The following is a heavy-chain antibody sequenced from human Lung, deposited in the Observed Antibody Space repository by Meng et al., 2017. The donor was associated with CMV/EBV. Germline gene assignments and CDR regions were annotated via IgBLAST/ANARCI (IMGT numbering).Heavy chain of an antibody. Sequence: GXSLRLXCAASGFTFSRYSMNWVRQAPGKGLEWVSSIRSSSRYIYYTDSVKRRFTISTDNAKTSLYLQMNSLRAEDTAEYYCAREREELITTFGVYTSSRYGMDVXGQGXTVTVSS. CDR1: GFTFSRYS. D-gene: IGHD3-3*01. V-gene: IGHV3-21*01. J-gene: IGHJ6*02. CDR3: AREREELITTFGVYTSSRYGMDV. CDR2: IRSSSRYI.